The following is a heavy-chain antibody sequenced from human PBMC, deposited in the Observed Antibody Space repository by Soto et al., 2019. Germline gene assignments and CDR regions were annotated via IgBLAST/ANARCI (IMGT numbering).Heavy chain of an antibody. J-gene: IGHJ6*01. Sequence: QLQLQESGSGLVRPSQTLSLTCGVSGGSISSAGFSWNWIRQPPGKGLEWIANIYHSGTTYYNPSLKSRVTILADRSKNQFFLNLTSVTAADTAVYYCARAYRLPFMDVWGQGTTVTVSS. CDR3: ARAYRLPFMDV. V-gene: IGHV4-30-2*01. CDR1: GGSISSAGFS. CDR2: IYHSGTT. D-gene: IGHD2-2*01.